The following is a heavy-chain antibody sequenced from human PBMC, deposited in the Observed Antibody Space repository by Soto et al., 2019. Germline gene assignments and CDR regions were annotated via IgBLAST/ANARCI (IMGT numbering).Heavy chain of an antibody. Sequence: EVQLVESGGGLVQPGGSLRLYCAASGFTFSSYWMHWVRQAPGKGLGGVSRINSDGSSTSYADSVKGRFTISRDNAKNTLYLQMNSLRAEDTAVYYCARDEYCSGGSCYPQNPWGQGTLVTVSS. D-gene: IGHD2-15*01. CDR1: GFTFSSYW. J-gene: IGHJ5*02. CDR2: INSDGSST. V-gene: IGHV3-74*01. CDR3: ARDEYCSGGSCYPQNP.